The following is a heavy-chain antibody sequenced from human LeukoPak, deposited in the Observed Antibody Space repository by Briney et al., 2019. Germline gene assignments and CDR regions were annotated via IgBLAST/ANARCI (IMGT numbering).Heavy chain of an antibody. Sequence: SETLSLTCTVSGGSTSSSSYSWGWIRQPPGKGLEWIGSIYYSGSTYYNPSLKSRVTISVDTSKNQFSLKLSSVTAADTAVYYCASYTMIANVNRYFDYWGQGTLVTVSS. D-gene: IGHD3-22*01. V-gene: IGHV4-39*07. CDR1: GGSTSSSSYS. CDR2: IYYSGST. CDR3: ASYTMIANVNRYFDY. J-gene: IGHJ4*02.